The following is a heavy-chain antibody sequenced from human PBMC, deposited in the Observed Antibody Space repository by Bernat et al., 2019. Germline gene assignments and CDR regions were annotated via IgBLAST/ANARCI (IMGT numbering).Heavy chain of an antibody. CDR1: GGSISSSSYY. CDR3: SRHRGSSWYNPFDY. Sequence: QVQLQESGPGLVKASETLSLTCTVSGGSISSSSYYWGWIRQPPGKGLEWIGSIYYSGSTEYNPSLNSRVTISVDTSKNQFSLKLSSVTAPDTAVYYCSRHRGSSWYNPFDYWGQGTLVTVSS. J-gene: IGHJ4*02. CDR2: IYYSGST. V-gene: IGHV4-39*01. D-gene: IGHD6-13*01.